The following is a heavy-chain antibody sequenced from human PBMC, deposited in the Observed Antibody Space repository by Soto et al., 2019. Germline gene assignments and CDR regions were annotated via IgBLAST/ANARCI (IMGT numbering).Heavy chain of an antibody. Sequence: GGSLRLSCAASGFTFSSYSMNWVRQAPGKGLEWVSYISSSSSTIYYADSVKGRFTISRDKAKNSLYLQMNSLRDEDTAVYFCARWYVWGNYYLFDYWGQGTLVTVSS. V-gene: IGHV3-48*02. CDR2: ISSSSSTI. J-gene: IGHJ4*02. CDR3: ARWYVWGNYYLFDY. D-gene: IGHD3-16*01. CDR1: GFTFSSYS.